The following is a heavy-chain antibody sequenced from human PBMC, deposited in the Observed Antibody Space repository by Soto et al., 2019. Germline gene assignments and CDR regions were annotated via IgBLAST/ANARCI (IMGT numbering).Heavy chain of an antibody. Sequence: QVQLVQSGDEVKKPGASVKVSCKASGYIFVNYGIAWVRQAPGQELEWMGWISPYTGNTHSATKVQGRLTMTTDTSTSTAYMDLGSLTSDDTAVYYCVMVDNYVTPTPQDVWGHGTTVTVSS. CDR2: ISPYTGNT. D-gene: IGHD3-16*01. V-gene: IGHV1-18*01. J-gene: IGHJ6*02. CDR1: GYIFVNYG. CDR3: VMVDNYVTPTPQDV.